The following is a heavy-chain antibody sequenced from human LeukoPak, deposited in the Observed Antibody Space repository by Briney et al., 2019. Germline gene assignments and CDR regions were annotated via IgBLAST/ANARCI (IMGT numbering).Heavy chain of an antibody. V-gene: IGHV3-48*03. CDR2: ISSSGSTI. J-gene: IGHJ4*02. CDR3: ARVDYPGDY. D-gene: IGHD2-2*03. Sequence: GGSLRLSCAASGFTFSSYEMNWVRQAPGKGLEWVSYISSSGSTIYYADSVKGRFTISRDNAKNSLYLQMNSLRAEDTAVYYCARVDYPGDYWGQGTLVTVSS. CDR1: GFTFSSYE.